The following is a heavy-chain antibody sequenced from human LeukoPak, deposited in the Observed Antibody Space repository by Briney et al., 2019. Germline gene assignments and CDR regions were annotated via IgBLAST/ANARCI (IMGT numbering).Heavy chain of an antibody. Sequence: PPETLSLTCAVYGGSFSGYYWSWIRQPPGKGLEWIGEINHSGSTNYNPSLKSRVTISVDTSKNQFSLKLSSVTAADTAVYYCARVPTPNYYDKRSWFDPWGQGTLVTVSS. CDR2: INHSGST. CDR3: ARVPTPNYYDKRSWFDP. J-gene: IGHJ5*02. D-gene: IGHD3-22*01. V-gene: IGHV4-34*01. CDR1: GGSFSGYY.